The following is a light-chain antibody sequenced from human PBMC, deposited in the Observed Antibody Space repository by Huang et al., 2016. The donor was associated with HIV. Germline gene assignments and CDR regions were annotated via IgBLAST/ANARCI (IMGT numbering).Light chain of an antibody. J-gene: IGKJ4*01. CDR1: QPISNW. CDR2: AAS. Sequence: DIQMTQSPSSVAASVGDRVTITCRASQPISNWLAWYQQRPGKAPKLLIYAASTLQSGVPARCSGSGSGTNFTLTISSLQPEDFAIYYCQQANSFSSLSFGGGTKVEIK. V-gene: IGKV1-12*02. CDR3: QQANSFSSLS.